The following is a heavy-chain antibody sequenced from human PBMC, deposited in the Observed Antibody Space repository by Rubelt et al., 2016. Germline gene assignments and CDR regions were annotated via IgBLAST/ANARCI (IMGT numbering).Heavy chain of an antibody. CDR3: TRSLDY. V-gene: IGHV3-7*05. CDR1: GFTFGSYW. Sequence: LVQHGGSLRLSCAASGFTFGSYWMDWVRQAPGRGLVWVANINQDGSEKFYVDSVKGRFTISRDNAKNSLYLEMNTLRAEDTALYYCTRSLDYWGQGTLVTVAS. CDR2: INQDGSEK. J-gene: IGHJ4*02.